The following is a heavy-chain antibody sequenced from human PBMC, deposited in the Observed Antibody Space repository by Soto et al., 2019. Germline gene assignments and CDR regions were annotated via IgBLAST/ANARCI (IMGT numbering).Heavy chain of an antibody. D-gene: IGHD1-26*01. CDR2: VHHSGST. V-gene: IGHV4-59*01. CDR1: GNSITNYH. J-gene: IGHJ3*02. Sequence: SETLSLTCTVSGNSITNYHWSWIRQPPGKGLEWIGYVHHSGSTNYNPSLKSRVTISPDTPKNQFSLNLNSVTTADTAVYYCARITVGAFDIWGQGTMVTVSS. CDR3: ARITVGAFDI.